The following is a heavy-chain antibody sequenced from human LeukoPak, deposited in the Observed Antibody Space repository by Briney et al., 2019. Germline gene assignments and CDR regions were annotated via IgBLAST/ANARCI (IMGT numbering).Heavy chain of an antibody. Sequence: SETLSLNCTVSGGSIYSSSYYWGWIRQSPGKGLEWIGSIYYSGSTYYNPSLKSRVTISVDASKNQFSLKLTSVTAADTAVYYCARTSYYGSGSYDYWGQGTLVTVSS. D-gene: IGHD3-10*01. J-gene: IGHJ4*02. CDR1: GGSIYSSSYY. CDR2: IYYSGST. V-gene: IGHV4-39*01. CDR3: ARTSYYGSGSYDY.